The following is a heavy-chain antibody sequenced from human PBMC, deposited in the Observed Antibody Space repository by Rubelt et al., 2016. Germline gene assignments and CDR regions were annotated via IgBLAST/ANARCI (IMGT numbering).Heavy chain of an antibody. CDR3: ARDTYCGGDCYSLGCDY. Sequence: EVQLVESGGGLVQPGGSLRLSCAASGFTFSSYAMHWVRQAPGKGLEYVSAISSNGGSTYYANSVKGRFTISRDKSKITLYLQMGSLRAEDMAVYYCARDTYCGGDCYSLGCDYWGQGTLVTVSS. CDR1: GFTFSSYA. J-gene: IGHJ4*02. CDR2: ISSNGGST. V-gene: IGHV3-64*01. D-gene: IGHD2-21*02.